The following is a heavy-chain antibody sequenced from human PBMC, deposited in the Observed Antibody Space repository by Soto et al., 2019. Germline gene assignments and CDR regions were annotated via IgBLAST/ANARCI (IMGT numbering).Heavy chain of an antibody. Sequence: GGSLRLSCAASGSTVSGYWMSWVRQTPGKGLEWVANIKQDGSERYYVDSVKGRFTISRDNAKNSLFLQMNSLRAEDSAVYYCDRIWLGVQECLDTWGQGTQVTVSS. V-gene: IGHV3-7*01. J-gene: IGHJ5*02. CDR2: IKQDGSER. CDR1: GSTVSGYW. D-gene: IGHD3-9*01. CDR3: DRIWLGVQECLDT.